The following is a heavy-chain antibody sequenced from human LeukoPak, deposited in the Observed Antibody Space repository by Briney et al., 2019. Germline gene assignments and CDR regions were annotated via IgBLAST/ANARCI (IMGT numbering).Heavy chain of an antibody. CDR2: IYYSVST. V-gene: IGHV4-59*12. CDR3: ARSKDETYYDFWSGYPRYFDL. CDR1: GGSISSYY. D-gene: IGHD3-3*01. Sequence: SETLSLTCTVSGGSISSYYWSWIRQPPGKGLEWIGYIYYSVSTHYNPSLKSRVTISVDTSKNQFSMKLSSVTAADTAVYYCARSKDETYYDFWSGYPRYFDLWGRGTLVTVSS. J-gene: IGHJ2*01.